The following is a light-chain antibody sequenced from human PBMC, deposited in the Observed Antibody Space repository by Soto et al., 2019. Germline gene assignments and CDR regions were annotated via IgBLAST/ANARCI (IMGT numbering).Light chain of an antibody. J-gene: IGLJ1*01. V-gene: IGLV2-14*01. CDR2: EVT. CDR1: SSDIGSYDY. CDR3: SSFTSTSTRL. Sequence: HXVLTQPASVSGSPGQSITISCTGTSSDIGSYDYVSWYQQHPGKAPNLIIYEVTDRPSGVSNRFSGSKSGNTASLTISGLQAEDEADYYCSSFTSTSTRLFGSGTKVTVL.